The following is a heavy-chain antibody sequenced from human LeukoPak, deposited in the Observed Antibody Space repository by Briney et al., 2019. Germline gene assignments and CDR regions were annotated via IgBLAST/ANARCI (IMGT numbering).Heavy chain of an antibody. D-gene: IGHD3-10*01. Sequence: GGSLRLSCAASGFTFSNYAIHCVRQAPGKGLEWVAVIAYDGSSTVYADSVKGRFTISRDNSKNTLYLQMNSLRAEDTAVYYCAKDSIVWFGENWPLDYWGQGTLVTVSS. CDR1: GFTFSNYA. V-gene: IGHV3-30*01. CDR3: AKDSIVWFGENWPLDY. CDR2: IAYDGSST. J-gene: IGHJ4*02.